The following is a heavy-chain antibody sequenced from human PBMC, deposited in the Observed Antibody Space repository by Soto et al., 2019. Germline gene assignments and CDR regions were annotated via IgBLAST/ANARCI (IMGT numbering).Heavy chain of an antibody. CDR2: IYTSASI. Sequence: PSATLSLSCSVSGADITTYSWTWLRQPAGKGLEWIGRIYTSASINYNPSLKGRVTLSVDTSTNQVSLRLASVTAADTAIYYCARHREAGYNFYYGMDVWGQGTTVT. D-gene: IGHD6-19*01. CDR1: GADITTYS. V-gene: IGHV4-4*07. CDR3: ARHREAGYNFYYGMDV. J-gene: IGHJ6*02.